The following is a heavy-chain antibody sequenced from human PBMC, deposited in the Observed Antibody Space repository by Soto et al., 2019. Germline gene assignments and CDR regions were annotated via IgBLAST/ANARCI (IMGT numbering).Heavy chain of an antibody. CDR2: IKSKPVGGTT. V-gene: IGHV3-15*01. J-gene: IGHJ4*02. Sequence: EVQLVESGGGLVKPGGSLRLSCAASGFTFSNAWMSWVRQAPGKGLEWVGRIKSKPVGGTTDYAATVQGRFTISRDDSASTLYLKMNSLKTEDTAVYYCTTWASDFSGNWCQGSLVIVSS. CDR1: GFTFSNAW. CDR3: TTWASDFSGN. D-gene: IGHD4-4*01.